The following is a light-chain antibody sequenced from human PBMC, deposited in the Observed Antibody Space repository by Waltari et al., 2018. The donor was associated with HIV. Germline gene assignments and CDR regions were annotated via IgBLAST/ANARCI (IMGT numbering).Light chain of an antibody. J-gene: IGLJ2*01. Sequence: SYVVTQPASVSVAPGQTARITCVGDEIATKDVHWYQQKPGQARMLVLSSLRDRPSGSPGPFSGSFFGTTTTATLTISRVEVGDEADYYCQLWNSRNDPAVVFGGGTKLTVL. CDR3: QLWNSRNDPAVV. CDR2: SLR. CDR1: EIATKD. V-gene: IGLV3-21*02.